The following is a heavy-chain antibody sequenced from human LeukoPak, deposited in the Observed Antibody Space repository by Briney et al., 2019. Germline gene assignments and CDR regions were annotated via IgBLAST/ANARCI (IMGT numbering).Heavy chain of an antibody. Sequence: GGSLRLSCAASGFTFSSYSMNWVRQAPGKGLEWVSAISGSGSSTYYADSVKGRFTISRDNSKNTLYLQMNSLRAEDTAVYYCAKDQRGSWPNIYDDYWGQGTLVTVSS. CDR1: GFTFSSYS. CDR2: ISGSGSST. CDR3: AKDQRGSWPNIYDDY. V-gene: IGHV3-23*01. J-gene: IGHJ4*02. D-gene: IGHD6-13*01.